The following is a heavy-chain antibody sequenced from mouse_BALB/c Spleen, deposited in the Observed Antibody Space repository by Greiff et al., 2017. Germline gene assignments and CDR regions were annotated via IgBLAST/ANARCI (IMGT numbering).Heavy chain of an antibody. CDR1: GFNIKDTY. V-gene: IGHV14-3*02. D-gene: IGHD1-1*01. J-gene: IGHJ2*01. CDR2: IDPANGNT. CDR3: AREGLITTGVADY. Sequence: EVQLQQSGAELVKPGASVKLSCTASGFNIKDTYMHWVKQRPEQGLEWIGRIDPANGNTKYDPKFQGKATITADTSSNTAYLQLSSLTSEDTAVYYCAREGLITTGVADYWGQGTTLTVSS.